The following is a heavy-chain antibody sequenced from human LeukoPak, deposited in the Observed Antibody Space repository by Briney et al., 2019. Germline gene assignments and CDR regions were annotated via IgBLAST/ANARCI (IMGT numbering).Heavy chain of an antibody. CDR2: INPNSGGT. J-gene: IGHJ6*02. CDR3: ARASGGVVIPYYYGMDV. Sequence: ASVKVSCNASGYTFTGYYMHWVRQAPGQGLEWMGWINPNSGGTNYAQKFQGRVTMTRDTSISTAYMELSRLRSDDTAVYYCARASGGVVIPYYYGMDVWGQGTTVTVSS. V-gene: IGHV1-2*02. CDR1: GYTFTGYY. D-gene: IGHD3-3*01.